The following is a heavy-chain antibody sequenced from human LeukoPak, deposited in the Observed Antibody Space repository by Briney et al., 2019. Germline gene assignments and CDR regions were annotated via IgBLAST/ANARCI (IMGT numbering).Heavy chain of an antibody. CDR3: ARGERGRSSWQNLDY. Sequence: GGSLRLSCAASGFTFSNYGMTWVRQAPGKGLEWVSVISDGGDDTHYADSVKGRFTISRDNSKNTLYLQMNSLRAEDTALYYCARGERGRSSWQNLDYWGLGTLVTVSS. V-gene: IGHV3-23*01. CDR1: GFTFSNYG. D-gene: IGHD6-19*01. CDR2: ISDGGDDT. J-gene: IGHJ4*02.